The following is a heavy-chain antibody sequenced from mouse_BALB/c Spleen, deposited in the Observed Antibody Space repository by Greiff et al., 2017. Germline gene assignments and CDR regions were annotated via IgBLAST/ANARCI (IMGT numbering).Heavy chain of an antibody. V-gene: IGHV2-4-1*01. D-gene: IGHD2-3*01. CDR1: GFSLTSYG. CDR2: IWSGGST. J-gene: IGHJ4*01. Sequence: QVQLKESGPGLVQPSQSLSITCTVSGFSLTSYGVHWVRQSPGKGLEWLGVIWSGGSTDYNAAFISRLSISKDNSKSQVFFKMNSLQADDTAIYYCARRGLYDGYYYAMDYWGQGTSVTVSS. CDR3: ARRGLYDGYYYAMDY.